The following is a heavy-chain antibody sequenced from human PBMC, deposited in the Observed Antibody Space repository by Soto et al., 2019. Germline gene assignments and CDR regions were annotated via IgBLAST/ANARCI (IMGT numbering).Heavy chain of an antibody. D-gene: IGHD2-15*01. CDR2: IRGFSPYT. CDR1: GFTFRTYT. Sequence: VSLRLSCVASGFTFRTYTMNWVRQAPGKGLEWVSGIRGFSPYTFYAESVKGRFTISRDNAKNSLYLQMNSLGVEDTAVYYCARDRGYDAHDYYYNAMDVWGQGXTVTVYS. V-gene: IGHV3-21*01. CDR3: ARDRGYDAHDYYYNAMDV. J-gene: IGHJ6*02.